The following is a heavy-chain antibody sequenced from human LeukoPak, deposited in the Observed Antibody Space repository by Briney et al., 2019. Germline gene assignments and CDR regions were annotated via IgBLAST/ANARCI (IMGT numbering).Heavy chain of an antibody. CDR3: ARDGGYCSSTSCYTGWVPFDY. CDR1: GFTFSSYS. CDR2: ISSSSSTI. D-gene: IGHD2-2*02. Sequence: PGGSLRLSSAASGFTFSSYSMNWVRQAPGKGLEWVSYISSSSSTIYYADSVKGRFTISRDNAKNSLYLQMNSLRAEDTAVYYCARDGGYCSSTSCYTGWVPFDYWGQGTLVTVSS. J-gene: IGHJ4*02. V-gene: IGHV3-48*01.